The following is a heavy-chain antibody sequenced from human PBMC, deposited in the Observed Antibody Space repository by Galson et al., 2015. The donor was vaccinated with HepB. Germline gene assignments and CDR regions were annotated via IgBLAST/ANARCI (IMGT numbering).Heavy chain of an antibody. CDR2: IIPIFGTA. CDR1: GGTFSSYA. V-gene: IGHV1-69*13. J-gene: IGHJ6*03. D-gene: IGHD4-11*01. CDR3: ARVPTADYYYYYMDV. Sequence: SVKVSCKASGGTFSSYAISWVRQAPGQGLEWMGGIIPIFGTANYAQKFQGRVTITADESTSTAYMGLSSLRSEDTAVYYCARVPTADYYYYYMDVWGKGTTVTVSS.